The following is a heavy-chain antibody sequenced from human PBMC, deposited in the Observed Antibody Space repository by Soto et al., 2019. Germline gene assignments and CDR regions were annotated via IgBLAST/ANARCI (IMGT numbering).Heavy chain of an antibody. CDR2: ISSSGSTI. D-gene: IGHD3-10*01. CDR1: GFTFSSYE. CDR3: ARMTTGGMDV. Sequence: QPGGSLRLSCAASGFTFSSYEMNWVRQAPGKGLEWVSYISSSGSTIYYADSVKGRFTISRDNAKNSLYLQMNSLRAEDTAVYYCARMTTGGMDVWGQGTTVTVSS. V-gene: IGHV3-48*03. J-gene: IGHJ6*02.